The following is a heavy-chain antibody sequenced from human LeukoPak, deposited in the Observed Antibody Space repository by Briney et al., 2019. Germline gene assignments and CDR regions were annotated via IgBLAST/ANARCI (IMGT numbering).Heavy chain of an antibody. CDR3: ARVDMVRGVTNY. Sequence: SETLSLTCTVSGASISSYYWSWIRQPAGKGLEWIGRIYTSGSTNYNPSLKSRVTMSVDMSKNQFSLKLSSATAADTAVYYCARVDMVRGVTNYWGQGTLVTVSS. V-gene: IGHV4-4*07. J-gene: IGHJ4*02. CDR2: IYTSGST. CDR1: GASISSYY. D-gene: IGHD3-10*01.